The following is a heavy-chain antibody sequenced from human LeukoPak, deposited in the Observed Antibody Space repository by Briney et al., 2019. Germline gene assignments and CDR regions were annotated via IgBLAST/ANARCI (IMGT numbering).Heavy chain of an antibody. CDR1: GYSISSGYY. V-gene: IGHV4-38-2*02. CDR2: IYHSGST. CDR3: ARGNPLDY. J-gene: IGHJ4*02. Sequence: SETLSLTCSVSGYSISSGYYWGWIRQPPGKGLEWIGSIYHSGSTYYNPSLKSRVTISVDTSKNQFSLKLSSVTAADTAVYYCARGNPLDYWGQGTLVTVSS.